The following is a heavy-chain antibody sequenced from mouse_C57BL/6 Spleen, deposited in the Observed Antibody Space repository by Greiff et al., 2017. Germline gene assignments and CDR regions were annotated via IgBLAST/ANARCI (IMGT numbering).Heavy chain of an antibody. CDR3: ARPITTVVSHFDY. Sequence: EVKLVESGGGLVKPGGSLKLSCAASGFTFSSYAMSWVRQTPEKRLEWVATISDGGSYTYYPDNVKGRFTISRDNAKNNLYLQMSHLKSEDTAMYYCARPITTVVSHFDYWGQGTTRTVAS. CDR2: ISDGGSYT. V-gene: IGHV5-4*03. CDR1: GFTFSSYA. J-gene: IGHJ2*01. D-gene: IGHD1-1*01.